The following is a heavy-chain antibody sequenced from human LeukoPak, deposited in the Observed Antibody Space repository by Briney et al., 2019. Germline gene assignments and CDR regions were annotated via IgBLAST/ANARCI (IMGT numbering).Heavy chain of an antibody. J-gene: IGHJ4*02. Sequence: PGGSLRLSCAASGFTFSNYAMNWVRQAPGKGLEWVSSITGSGGDAYYADSVKGRFTISRDNSKNTLDLQMNSLGAEDTAVYYCAKGLKGCSGSSCYYFFDFWGQGALITVSS. CDR3: AKGLKGCSGSSCYYFFDF. CDR1: GFTFSNYA. V-gene: IGHV3-23*01. D-gene: IGHD2-15*01. CDR2: ITGSGGDA.